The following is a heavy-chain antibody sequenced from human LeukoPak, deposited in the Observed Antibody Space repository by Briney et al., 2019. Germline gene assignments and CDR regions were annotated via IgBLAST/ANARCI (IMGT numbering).Heavy chain of an antibody. CDR2: VYYGGST. Sequence: SETLSLTCTVSGGSISSYYWSWIRQPPGKGLEWIGYVYYGGSTNYNPSLKSRVTISVDTSKNQFSLKLSSVTAADTAVYYCASGYSYGHFDFWGQGTLVTVSS. J-gene: IGHJ4*02. D-gene: IGHD5-18*01. CDR3: ASGYSYGHFDF. V-gene: IGHV4-59*01. CDR1: GGSISSYY.